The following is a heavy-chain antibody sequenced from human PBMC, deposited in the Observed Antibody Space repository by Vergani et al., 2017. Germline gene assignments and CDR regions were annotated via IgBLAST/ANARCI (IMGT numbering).Heavy chain of an antibody. V-gene: IGHV3-30-3*01. CDR2: ISYDGSNK. Sequence: QVQLVESGGGVVQPGRSLRLSCAASGFTFSSYAMHWVRQAPGKGLEWVAVISYDGSNKYYADSVKGRFTISRDNAKNSLYLQMNSLRAEDTAVYYCARDSRAAGTSYMDVWGKGTTVTVSS. D-gene: IGHD6-13*01. J-gene: IGHJ6*03. CDR1: GFTFSSYA. CDR3: ARDSRAAGTSYMDV.